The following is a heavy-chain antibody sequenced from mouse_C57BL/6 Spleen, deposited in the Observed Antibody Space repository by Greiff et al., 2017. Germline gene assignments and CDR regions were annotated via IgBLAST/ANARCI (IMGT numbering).Heavy chain of an antibody. D-gene: IGHD1-1*01. CDR2: INPNNGGP. CDR3: AGSKVYYFGSSPYFDV. Sequence: EVQLQQSGPELVKPGASVKIPCKASGFTFTDSNMDWVKQSHGKSLEWIGDINPNNGGPIYNQKFKGKDTLTVDQSSDTSYMVRLSLTSEDTAGYSCAGSKVYYFGSSPYFDVWGTGPTVTVSS. CDR1: GFTFTDSN. V-gene: IGHV1-18*01. J-gene: IGHJ1*03.